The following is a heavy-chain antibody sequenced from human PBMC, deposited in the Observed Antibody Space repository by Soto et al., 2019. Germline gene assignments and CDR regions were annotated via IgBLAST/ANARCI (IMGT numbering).Heavy chain of an antibody. CDR3: TTAEPTMGGYSGPSRMGYYFDY. J-gene: IGHJ4*02. Sequence: EVQLVESGGGLVKPGGSLRLSCAASGFTFSNAWMSWVRQAPGKGLEWVGRIKSKTDGGKTDYAAPVKGRFTISRDDSKNTLYLQKNSLKTEDTAVYYCTTAEPTMGGYSGPSRMGYYFDYWGQGTLVTVSS. V-gene: IGHV3-15*01. D-gene: IGHD5-12*01. CDR2: IKSKTDGGKT. CDR1: GFTFSNAW.